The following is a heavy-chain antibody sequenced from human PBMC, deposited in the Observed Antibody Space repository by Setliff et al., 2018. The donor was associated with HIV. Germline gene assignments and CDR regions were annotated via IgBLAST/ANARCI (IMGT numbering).Heavy chain of an antibody. Sequence: PGGSLRLSCTASGFMFGDYLMSWVRQAPGKGLEWLGFIRSKDYGGAPAYAASVEDRLSISRDDSKGIAYLQMDSLKNEDTAVYYCARGPHKYCSVTNCMYDLWGQGTLVTAPQ. CDR2: IRSKDYGGAP. CDR3: ARGPHKYCSVTNCMYDL. V-gene: IGHV3-49*04. D-gene: IGHD2-15*01. CDR1: GFMFGDYL. J-gene: IGHJ4*02.